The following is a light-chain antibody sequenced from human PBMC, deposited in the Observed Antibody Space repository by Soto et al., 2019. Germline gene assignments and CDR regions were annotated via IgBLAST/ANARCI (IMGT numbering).Light chain of an antibody. CDR3: QQYNDWPRT. V-gene: IGKV3-15*01. CDR2: GAS. CDR1: QSVSSN. J-gene: IGKJ1*01. Sequence: EIVMTQSPATLSVSPGERATLSCRASQSVSSNLAWYQQKPGQAPRLLIYGASTRATGIPARFSGGGSGTEFTLTISSLQSEDFAFYYCQQYNDWPRTFGHGTKVEVK.